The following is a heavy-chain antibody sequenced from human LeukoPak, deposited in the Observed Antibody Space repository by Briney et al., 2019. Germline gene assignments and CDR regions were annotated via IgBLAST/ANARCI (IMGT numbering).Heavy chain of an antibody. V-gene: IGHV4-31*03. D-gene: IGHD6-19*01. CDR3: ARMSSGWTSDNWFDP. J-gene: IGHJ5*02. CDR2: IYYSGST. Sequence: PSETLSLTCTVSGGSISSGGHYWSWIRQHPGKGLEWIGYIYYSGSTYYNPSLKSRVTISVDTSKNQFSLKLSSVTAADTAVYYCARMSSGWTSDNWFDPWGQGTLVTVSS. CDR1: GGSISSGGHY.